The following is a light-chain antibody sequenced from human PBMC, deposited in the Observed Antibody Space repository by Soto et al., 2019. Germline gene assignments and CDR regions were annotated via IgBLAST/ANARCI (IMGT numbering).Light chain of an antibody. CDR2: LGS. CDR3: MQALEPPPT. V-gene: IGKV2-28*01. Sequence: MTKSELYLPVSPGEAAXSXXXXCQSHLHSNGYDYLDWYLQKPGQSPQLLIYLGSNRASGVPDRFSGSGSGTEYTLKISRVEAEDVGVYYCMQALEPPPTFGGGTKVDIK. J-gene: IGKJ4*01. CDR1: QSHLHSNGYDY.